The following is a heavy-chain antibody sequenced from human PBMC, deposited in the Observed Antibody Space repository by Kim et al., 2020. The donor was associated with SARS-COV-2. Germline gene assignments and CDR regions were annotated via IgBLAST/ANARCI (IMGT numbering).Heavy chain of an antibody. CDR2: IDPSDSYT. CDR3: ARLGFDVWDIVVVPADRHYYYGMDV. V-gene: IGHV5-10-1*01. D-gene: IGHD2-2*01. CDR1: GYSFTSYW. Sequence: GESLKISCKGSGYSFTSYWISWVRQMPGKGLEWMGRIDPSDSYTNYSPSFQGHVTISADKSISTAYLQWSSLKASDTAMYYCARLGFDVWDIVVVPADRHYYYGMDVWGQGTTVTVSS. J-gene: IGHJ6*02.